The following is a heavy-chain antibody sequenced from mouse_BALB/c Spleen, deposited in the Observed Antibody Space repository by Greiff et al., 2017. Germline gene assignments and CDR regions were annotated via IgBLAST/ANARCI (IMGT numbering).Heavy chain of an antibody. J-gene: IGHJ2*01. Sequence: VQLKESGPELVKPGASVKMSCKASGYTFTDYYMDWVKQSHGESFEWIGRVNPYNGGTSYNQKFKGKATLTVDKSSSTAYMELNSLTSEDSAVYYCARSGITTVVATGDYFDYWGQGTTLTVSS. V-gene: IGHV1-19*01. CDR3: ARSGITTVVATGDYFDY. D-gene: IGHD1-1*01. CDR2: VNPYNGGT. CDR1: GYTFTDYY.